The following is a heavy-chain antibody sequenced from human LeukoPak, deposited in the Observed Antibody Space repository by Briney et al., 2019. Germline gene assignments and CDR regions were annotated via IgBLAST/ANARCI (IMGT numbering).Heavy chain of an antibody. J-gene: IGHJ4*02. CDR2: IYYSGST. CDR3: ARGTTYYYDSSYPASFDY. Sequence: PSETLSLTCTVSGGSISSYYWSWIRQPPGKGLEWIGYIYYSGSTNYNPSLKSRVTISVDTSKNQFSLKLSSVTAADTAVYYCARGTTYYYDSSYPASFDYWGQGTLVTVSS. CDR1: GGSISSYY. V-gene: IGHV4-59*01. D-gene: IGHD3-22*01.